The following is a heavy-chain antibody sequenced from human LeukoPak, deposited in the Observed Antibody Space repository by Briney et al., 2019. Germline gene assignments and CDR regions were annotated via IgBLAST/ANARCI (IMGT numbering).Heavy chain of an antibody. Sequence: PGGSLRLSCVASGFRLSSYAMSWVRQAPGKGLEWISATSSSDPGTYYADSVRGRFTISRDNSKNTLYLQMNSLKAEDTAVYYCAKDMESAYDCSGYYSPFDSWAQGILVTVSS. V-gene: IGHV3-23*01. CDR1: GFRLSSYA. CDR2: TSSSDPGT. D-gene: IGHD3-22*01. J-gene: IGHJ4*02. CDR3: AKDMESAYDCSGYYSPFDS.